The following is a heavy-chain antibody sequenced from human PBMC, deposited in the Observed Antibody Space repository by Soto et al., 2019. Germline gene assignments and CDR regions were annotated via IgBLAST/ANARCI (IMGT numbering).Heavy chain of an antibody. CDR2: INHSGST. CDR1: GGSFSGYY. CDR3: ARRCGCGYSYGYSSSWYWFDS. V-gene: IGHV4-34*01. J-gene: IGHJ5*01. D-gene: IGHD5-18*01. Sequence: SETLSLTCAVYGGSFSGYYWSWIRQPPGKGLEWIGEINHSGSTNYNPSLKSRVTISVDTSTKQFSLKLSSVTAADTAVYYCARRCGCGYSYGYSSSWYWFDSWGQGTLVTVSS.